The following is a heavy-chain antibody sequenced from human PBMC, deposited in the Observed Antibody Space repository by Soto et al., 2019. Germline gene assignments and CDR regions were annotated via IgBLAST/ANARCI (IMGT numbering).Heavy chain of an antibody. CDR3: ARGPHYDSSGYYSNWMVGGVDY. V-gene: IGHV4-59*01. D-gene: IGHD3-22*01. Sequence: SETLSLTCTVSGGSISSYYWSWIRQPPGKGLEWIGYIYYSGSTNYNPSLKSRVTISVDTSKNQFSLKLSSVTAADTAVYYCARGPHYDSSGYYSNWMVGGVDYWGQGTLVTVSS. J-gene: IGHJ4*02. CDR2: IYYSGST. CDR1: GGSISSYY.